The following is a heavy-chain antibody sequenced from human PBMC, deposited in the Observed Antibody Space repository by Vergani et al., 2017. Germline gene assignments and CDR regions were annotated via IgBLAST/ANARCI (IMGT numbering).Heavy chain of an antibody. V-gene: IGHV3-30*02. CDR1: GVTFNRYG. CDR3: ARDLAYGHEGSCAL. Sequence: QVQLVQSGGGVVQPGGSLRLSCVASGVTFNRYGMQWVRQAPGKGLEWVAYVLFDGSNEYYADSVKGRFIVSRDNSNDALYLQMNSLRTDDTAVYYCARDLAYGHEGSCALWGQGSVVTVSS. CDR2: VLFDGSNE. J-gene: IGHJ4*02. D-gene: IGHD2-15*01.